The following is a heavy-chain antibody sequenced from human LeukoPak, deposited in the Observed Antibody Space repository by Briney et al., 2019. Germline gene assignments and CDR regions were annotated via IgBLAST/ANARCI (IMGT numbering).Heavy chain of an antibody. D-gene: IGHD3-22*01. J-gene: IGHJ4*02. CDR2: IYTSGST. V-gene: IGHV4-61*02. CDR3: ARDAYDSSGYSFDY. CDR1: GGSISSGSYY. Sequence: PSETLSLTCTVSGGSISSGSYYWSWIRQPAGKGLEWIGRIYTSGSTNYNPSLKSRVTISVDTSKNQFSLKLSSVTAADTAVYYCARDAYDSSGYSFDYWGQGTLVTVSS.